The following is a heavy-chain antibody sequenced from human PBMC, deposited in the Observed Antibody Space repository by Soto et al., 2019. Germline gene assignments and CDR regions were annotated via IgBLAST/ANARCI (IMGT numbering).Heavy chain of an antibody. Sequence: PSETLSLTCAVYGGSFSGYYWSWIRQPPGKGLEWIGEINHSGSTNYNPSLKSRVTISVDTSKNQFSLKLSSVTAADTAVYYCARRRAEYYYDSSGYINWFDPWGQGTLVTVSS. CDR3: ARRRAEYYYDSSGYINWFDP. J-gene: IGHJ5*02. V-gene: IGHV4-34*01. D-gene: IGHD3-22*01. CDR1: GGSFSGYY. CDR2: INHSGST.